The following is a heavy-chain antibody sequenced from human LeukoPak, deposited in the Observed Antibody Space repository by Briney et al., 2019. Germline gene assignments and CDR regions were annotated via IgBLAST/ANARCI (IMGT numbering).Heavy chain of an antibody. Sequence: AGGSLRLSCAASGFTFSSYSMNWVRQAPGKGLEWVSSISSSSSYIYYADSVKGRFTISRDNAKNSLYLQMNSLRAEDTAVYYCARDPTTVTVFDYWGQGTLVTVSS. CDR1: GFTFSSYS. CDR3: ARDPTTVTVFDY. CDR2: ISSSSSYI. J-gene: IGHJ4*02. V-gene: IGHV3-21*01. D-gene: IGHD4-11*01.